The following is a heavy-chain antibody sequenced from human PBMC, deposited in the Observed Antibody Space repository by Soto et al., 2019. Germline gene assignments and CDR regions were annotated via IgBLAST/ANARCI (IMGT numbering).Heavy chain of an antibody. J-gene: IGHJ3*02. V-gene: IGHV3-74*03. Sequence: EVQLVESGGDLVQPGGSLRLSCAASGFTFSGHWMHWVRQVPGKGLEWVSRINTDGGSSAYADSVKGRFTISRDNAKNTLDLQVKGLRAEDTAVYYCAREAGYCSRTSCYRRAFDTWGQGTTVTVSS. CDR2: INTDGGSS. CDR3: AREAGYCSRTSCYRRAFDT. CDR1: GFTFSGHW. D-gene: IGHD2-2*01.